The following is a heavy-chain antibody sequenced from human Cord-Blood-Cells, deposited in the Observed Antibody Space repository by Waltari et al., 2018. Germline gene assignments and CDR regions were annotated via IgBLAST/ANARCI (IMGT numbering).Heavy chain of an antibody. D-gene: IGHD3-3*01. V-gene: IGHV5-51*01. J-gene: IGHJ6*02. CDR3: AFGFWSGHYYYYGMDV. CDR2: IYPGESDT. CDR1: GYSFTSYW. Sequence: EVQLVQSGAEVKKPGESLKISCKGSGYSFTSYWIGWVRQMPGKGLEWMGIIYPGESDTRYSPSFQGQVTSSADKSISTAYLQWSSLKATDTAMYYCAFGFWSGHYYYYGMDVGGQGTTVTVSS.